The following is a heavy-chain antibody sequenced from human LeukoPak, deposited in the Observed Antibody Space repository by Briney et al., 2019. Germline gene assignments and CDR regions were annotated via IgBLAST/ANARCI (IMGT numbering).Heavy chain of an antibody. D-gene: IGHD4-17*01. CDR3: AKVATTGYYLDV. J-gene: IGHJ6*03. V-gene: IGHV3-23*01. CDR1: GFTFSSYA. CDR2: ISGSGGST. Sequence: GGSLRLSCAASGFTFSSYAMSWVRQAPGKGLEWVSAISGSGGSTYYADSVKGRFTISRDNFKTTLSLQMNSLRGEDTAVYYCAKVATTGYYLDVWGKGTTVTVSS.